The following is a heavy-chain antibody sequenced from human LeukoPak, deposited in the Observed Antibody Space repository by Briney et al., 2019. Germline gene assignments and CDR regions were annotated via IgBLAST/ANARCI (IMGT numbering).Heavy chain of an antibody. J-gene: IGHJ4*02. CDR3: ARQQRIRHCSEGVCTEGYYFDY. V-gene: IGHV3-23*01. Sequence: GSLRLSCTGTGFAFNMFAIDWVRQAPAQGLEWVSGLSRGGSTTNYADPVKGRFTISRDKSQNSVFLQLNSLRPEDTAVYYCARQQRIRHCSEGVCTEGYYFDYWGQGTLVTVSS. CDR1: GFAFNMFA. CDR2: LSRGGSTT. D-gene: IGHD2-15*01.